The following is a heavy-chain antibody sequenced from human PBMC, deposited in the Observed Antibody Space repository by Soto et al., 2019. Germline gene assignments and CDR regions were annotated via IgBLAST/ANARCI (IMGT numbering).Heavy chain of an antibody. Sequence: PGGSLRLSCAASGFTCSSYAMHWVRQAPGKGLEWVAVISYDGSNKYYADSVKGRFTISRDNSKNTLYLQMNSLRAEDTAVYYCARDWSTLELLERYYYYGMDVWGQGTTVTVSS. CDR2: ISYDGSNK. CDR1: GFTCSSYA. CDR3: ARDWSTLELLERYYYYGMDV. J-gene: IGHJ6*02. D-gene: IGHD1-7*01. V-gene: IGHV3-30-3*01.